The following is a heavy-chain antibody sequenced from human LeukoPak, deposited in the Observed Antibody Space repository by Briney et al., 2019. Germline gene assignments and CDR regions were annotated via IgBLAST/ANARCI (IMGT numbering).Heavy chain of an antibody. J-gene: IGHJ4*02. CDR2: IDPDGSGK. D-gene: IGHD1-7*01. CDR1: GFTFNTFY. CDR3: ARGVSGTPGLADY. Sequence: GGSLRLSCAVSGFTFNTFYMTWVRQPPGKGLEWVANIDPDGSGKNYVDSVKGRFTISRDNAKNSLFLHMNSLRTEDTAIYYCARGVSGTPGLADYWGQGTLVTVSS. V-gene: IGHV3-7*01.